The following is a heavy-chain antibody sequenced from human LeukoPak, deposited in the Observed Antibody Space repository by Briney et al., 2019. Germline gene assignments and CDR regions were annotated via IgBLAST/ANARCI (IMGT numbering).Heavy chain of an antibody. CDR1: GFTFSSYS. Sequence: GGSLRLSCAASGFTFSSYSMNWVRQAPGKVLEWVSSISSSSSYIYYAGSVKGRFTISRDNAKNSLYLQMNSLRAEDTAVYYCARLVTDYGDPYFDYWGQGTLVTVSS. D-gene: IGHD4-17*01. CDR3: ARLVTDYGDPYFDY. CDR2: ISSSSSYI. J-gene: IGHJ4*02. V-gene: IGHV3-21*01.